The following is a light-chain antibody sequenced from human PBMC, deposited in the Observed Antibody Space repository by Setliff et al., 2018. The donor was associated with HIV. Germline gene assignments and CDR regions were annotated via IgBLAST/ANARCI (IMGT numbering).Light chain of an antibody. CDR2: EVN. J-gene: IGLJ2*01. V-gene: IGLV2-14*01. Sequence: QSALAQPASVSGSPGQSITISCTGTSSDVGGYNYVSWYQHHPGKAPKLMIYEVNNRPSGVSNRFSGSKSGNTASLTISGLQAEDEADYYCSSFTSTSTVVVFGGGTKFTVL. CDR1: SSDVGGYNY. CDR3: SSFTSTSTVVV.